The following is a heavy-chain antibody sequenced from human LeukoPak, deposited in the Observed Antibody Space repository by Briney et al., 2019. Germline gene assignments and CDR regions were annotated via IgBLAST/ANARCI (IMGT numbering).Heavy chain of an antibody. CDR1: GFTFSNAW. D-gene: IGHD7-27*01. J-gene: IGHJ4*02. Sequence: GGSLRLSCAASGFTFSNAWMSWVRQAPGKGLEWVGRIKSKTDGGTTDYAAPVKGRFTISSDDSKNTLYLQMNSLKTEDTAVYYCARDVDELGAERCDYWGQGTLVTDCS. CDR2: IKSKTDGGTT. CDR3: ARDVDELGAERCDY. V-gene: IGHV3-15*01.